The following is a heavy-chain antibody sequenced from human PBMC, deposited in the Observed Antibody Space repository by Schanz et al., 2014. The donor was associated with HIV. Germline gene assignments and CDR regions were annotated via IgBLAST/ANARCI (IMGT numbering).Heavy chain of an antibody. CDR1: GFTFSSYW. V-gene: IGHV3-23*04. Sequence: VQLVESGGGVVQPGGSLRLSCAASGFTFSSYWMHWVRQTPGKGLQWVSSISSSGSSTYYADPVKGRFTISRDNSKNTLYLKMNSLRAEDTALYYCARRGNQSPTKGGCFDYWGQGVLVTVSS. CDR2: ISSSGSST. J-gene: IGHJ4*02. CDR3: ARRGNQSPTKGGCFDY. D-gene: IGHD1-26*01.